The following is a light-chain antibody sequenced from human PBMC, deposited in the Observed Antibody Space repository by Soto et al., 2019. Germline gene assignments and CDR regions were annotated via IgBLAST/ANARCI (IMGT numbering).Light chain of an antibody. Sequence: VLSQSPGRLSLSPGERATLSCRASQSVPSTYFAWYQQKSGQPPRLLISGTSNRATGIPDRFSGSGSGTDFTLTISRLEPEDFAVYYCQQYGSSQTFGQGTKVDNK. V-gene: IGKV3-20*01. CDR2: GTS. CDR1: QSVPSTY. J-gene: IGKJ1*01. CDR3: QQYGSSQT.